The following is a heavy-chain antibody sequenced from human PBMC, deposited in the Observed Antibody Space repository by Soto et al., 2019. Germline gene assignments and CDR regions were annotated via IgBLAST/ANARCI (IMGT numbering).Heavy chain of an antibody. CDR1: GYTLNELS. Sequence: ASVEVSCKVSGYTLNELSMQWVRQAPGKGLEWMGGFDPEDGETIYAQKFQGRVTMTEDTSTDTAYMELSSLRSEDTAVYYCATPVVVVAATGRFSDYWGQGTLVTVSS. V-gene: IGHV1-24*01. CDR3: ATPVVVVAATGRFSDY. CDR2: FDPEDGET. J-gene: IGHJ4*02. D-gene: IGHD2-15*01.